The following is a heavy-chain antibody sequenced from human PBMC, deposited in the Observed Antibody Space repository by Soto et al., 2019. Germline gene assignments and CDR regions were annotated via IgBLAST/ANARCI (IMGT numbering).Heavy chain of an antibody. CDR3: AKAGGDC. CDR2: FTGSGGVT. D-gene: IGHD3-10*01. Sequence: GSLRLSCAASGFILSRYAMSWVRQAPGKGLEWVSGFTGSGGVTSYADSVKGRFTISRDTSKNTFSLHMNNLRADDTALYYCAKAGGDCWGQGTPVTVSS. CDR1: GFILSRYA. J-gene: IGHJ4*02. V-gene: IGHV3-23*01.